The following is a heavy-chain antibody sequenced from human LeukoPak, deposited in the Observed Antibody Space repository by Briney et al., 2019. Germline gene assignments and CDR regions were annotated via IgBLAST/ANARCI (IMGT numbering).Heavy chain of an antibody. Sequence: SETLSLTCTVSGYSISSGYYWGWIRQPPGKGLEWIGYIYYSGSTNYNPFLNGRVSISRDTSKNLFSLRLRSVTAADTAVYFCARGRVSSSTYYSTYYYYFYMDVWGKGTTVTVSS. D-gene: IGHD3-22*01. CDR3: ARGRVSSSTYYSTYYYYFYMDV. CDR2: IYYSGST. V-gene: IGHV4-61*03. CDR1: GYSISSGYY. J-gene: IGHJ6*03.